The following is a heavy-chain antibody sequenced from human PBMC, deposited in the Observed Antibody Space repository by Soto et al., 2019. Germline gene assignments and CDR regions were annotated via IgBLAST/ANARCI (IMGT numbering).Heavy chain of an antibody. CDR2: IYHSGST. D-gene: IGHD1-26*01. CDR1: GGSISSTNW. J-gene: IGHJ4*02. CDR3: AKVSGSYSSFHY. Sequence: QVQLQESGPGLVKPSGTLSLTCAVSGGSISSTNWWSWVRQPPGKGLEWIGEIYHSGSTNYNPSLKSRVTISVDTSKNQFSLMLSSVTAADTAMYYCAKVSGSYSSFHYGGQGTLVTVSS. V-gene: IGHV4-4*02.